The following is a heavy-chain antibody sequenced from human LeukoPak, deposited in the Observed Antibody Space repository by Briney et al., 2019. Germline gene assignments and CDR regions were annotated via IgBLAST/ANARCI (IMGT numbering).Heavy chain of an antibody. D-gene: IGHD4-17*01. V-gene: IGHV5-51*01. CDR2: IYPGDSDT. CDR1: GYSFTSYW. Sequence: GESLKISCKGSGYSFTSYWIGWVRQMPGKGLEWMGIIYPGDSDTRYSPSFQGQVTISADKSISTAYLQWSSLKASDTAMYYCARHQTTVTPDYYYYGMDVWGQGTTVTVSS. J-gene: IGHJ6*02. CDR3: ARHQTTVTPDYYYYGMDV.